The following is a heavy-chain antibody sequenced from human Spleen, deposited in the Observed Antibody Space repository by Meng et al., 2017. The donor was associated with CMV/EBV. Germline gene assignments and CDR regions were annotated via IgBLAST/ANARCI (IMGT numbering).Heavy chain of an antibody. CDR2: INSGSTI. V-gene: IGHV3-69-1*02. CDR3: ARESY. J-gene: IGHJ4*02. Sequence: GGSLRLSCAASGFTFSDYYMSWIRQAPGKGLVWVSRINSGSTIYYADSVKGRFTISRDNAKNSLYLQMNSLRAEDTAVYYCARESYWGQGTLVTVSS. CDR1: GFTFSDYY.